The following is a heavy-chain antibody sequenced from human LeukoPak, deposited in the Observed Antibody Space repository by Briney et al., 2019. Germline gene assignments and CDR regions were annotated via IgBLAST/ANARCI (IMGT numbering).Heavy chain of an antibody. CDR2: INTNTGNP. CDR3: ARSSGSDY. J-gene: IGHJ4*02. V-gene: IGHV7-4-1*02. Sequence: GASVKISCKASGDIFTSYYMHWVRHAPGQGLEWMGWINTNTGNPTYAQGFTGRFVFSLDTSVSTAYLQISSLKAEDTAVYYCARSSGSDYWGQGTLVTVSS. CDR1: GDIFTSYY.